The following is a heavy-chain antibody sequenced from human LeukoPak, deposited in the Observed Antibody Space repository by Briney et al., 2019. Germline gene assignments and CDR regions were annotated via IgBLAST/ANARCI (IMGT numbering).Heavy chain of an antibody. CDR3: ARVGTTSNFYYYYGMDV. CDR1: GFTFSSYW. Sequence: GGSQRLSCAASGFTFSSYWMYWVRQAPGKGLVWVSRINSDGSTTSYADSVKGRFTISRDNAKNTLYLQMNSLRAEDTAVYYCARVGTTSNFYYYYGMDVWGQGTTVTVSS. V-gene: IGHV3-74*01. CDR2: INSDGSTT. D-gene: IGHD2/OR15-2a*01. J-gene: IGHJ6*02.